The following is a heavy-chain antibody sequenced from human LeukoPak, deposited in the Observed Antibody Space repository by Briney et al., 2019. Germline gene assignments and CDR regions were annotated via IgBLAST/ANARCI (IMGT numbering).Heavy chain of an antibody. D-gene: IGHD1-26*01. CDR1: GYTFTSYG. J-gene: IGHJ4*02. CDR2: ISAYNGNT. CDR3: AREVGATFGYYFDY. V-gene: IGHV1-18*01. Sequence: ASVKVSCKASGYTFTSYGISWVRQAPGQGPEWMGWISAYNGNTNYAQKLQGRVTMTTDTSTSTAYMELRSLRADDTAVYYCAREVGATFGYYFDYWGQGTLVTVSS.